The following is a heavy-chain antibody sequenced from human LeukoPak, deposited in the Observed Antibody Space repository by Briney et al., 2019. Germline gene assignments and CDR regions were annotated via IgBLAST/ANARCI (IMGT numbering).Heavy chain of an antibody. J-gene: IGHJ5*02. CDR2: ISGSSSYI. CDR1: GFTFSSYA. Sequence: GGSLRLSCAASGFTFSSYAMSWVRQAPGKGLEWVSSISGSSSYIYYADSVKGRFTISRDNAKKTLYLQMNSVRAEDTAVYYCARDFKEADPWGQGTLVTVSS. V-gene: IGHV3-21*01. CDR3: ARDFKEADP.